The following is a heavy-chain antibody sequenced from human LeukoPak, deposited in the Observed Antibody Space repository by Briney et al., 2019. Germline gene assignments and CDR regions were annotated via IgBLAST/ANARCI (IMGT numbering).Heavy chain of an antibody. V-gene: IGHV4-59*06. CDR1: GGSISSYY. CDR3: ARVGSSWYWHY. J-gene: IGHJ4*02. CDR2: IYYSGST. Sequence: SETLSLTCTVSGGSISSYYWSWIRQHPGKGLEWIGYIYYSGSTYYNPSLKSRVTISVDTSKNQFSLKLSSVTAADTAVYYCARVGSSWYWHYWGQGTLVTVSS. D-gene: IGHD6-13*01.